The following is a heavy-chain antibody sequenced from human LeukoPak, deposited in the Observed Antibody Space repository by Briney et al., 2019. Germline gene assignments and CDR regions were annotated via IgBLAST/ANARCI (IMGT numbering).Heavy chain of an antibody. V-gene: IGHV3-23*01. CDR2: ISGSGGST. CDR3: AKGPAPYCSGGTCYSPYWYFDL. D-gene: IGHD2-15*01. J-gene: IGHJ2*01. Sequence: PGGSLRLSCAASGFTFSSYAMSWVRQAPGKGLEWVSAISGSGGSTYYADSVKGRFTISRDNSKNTLYLQVNSLRAEDTAVYYCAKGPAPYCSGGTCYSPYWYFDLWGRGTLVTVSS. CDR1: GFTFSSYA.